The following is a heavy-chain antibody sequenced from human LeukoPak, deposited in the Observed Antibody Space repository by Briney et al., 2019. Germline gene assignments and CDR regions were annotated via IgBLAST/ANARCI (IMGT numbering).Heavy chain of an antibody. CDR1: GFTFSSYG. Sequence: GRSLRLSCAASGFTFSSYGMHWVRQAPGKGLEWVAVIWYDGSNKYYADSVKGRFTISRDNSKNTLYLQMNSLRAEDTAVYYCARDWDCSNTSCLRSRYYYYYGMDVWGQGTTVTVPS. V-gene: IGHV3-33*01. J-gene: IGHJ6*02. CDR3: ARDWDCSNTSCLRSRYYYYYGMDV. D-gene: IGHD2-2*01. CDR2: IWYDGSNK.